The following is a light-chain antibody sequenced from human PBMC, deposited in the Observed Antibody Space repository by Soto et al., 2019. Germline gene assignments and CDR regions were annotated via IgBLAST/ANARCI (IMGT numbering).Light chain of an antibody. CDR3: QQYGSSHWT. V-gene: IGKV3-20*01. CDR1: QTIRSNY. CDR2: GAS. Sequence: ETVLTQSPGTVSLSPGERATLSCRASQTIRSNYLAWYRQTPGQAPRLLIYGASNRATGIADRFSGSGSGTDFTLIISRLEPEDFALYYCQQYGSSHWTFGQGTKVEIK. J-gene: IGKJ1*01.